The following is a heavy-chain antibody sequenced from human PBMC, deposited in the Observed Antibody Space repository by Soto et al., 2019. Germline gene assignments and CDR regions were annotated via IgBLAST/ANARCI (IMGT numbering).Heavy chain of an antibody. V-gene: IGHV4-39*01. J-gene: IGHJ5*02. CDR1: GGSISSRGYC. CDR2: IYYSGST. Sequence: QLQLQESGPGLVKPSETLSLTCTVSGGSISSRGYCWGWIRQPQGKGLGGIGTIYYSGSTYYNPSLKSRVTISVDTSKNQFSLKLSSVTAADTAVYYCATSNWFDPWGQGTLVTVSS. CDR3: ATSNWFDP.